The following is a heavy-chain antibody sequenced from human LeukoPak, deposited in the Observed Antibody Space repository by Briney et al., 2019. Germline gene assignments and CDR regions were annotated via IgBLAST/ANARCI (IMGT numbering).Heavy chain of an antibody. CDR1: GFTFSSYA. CDR2: ISGSGGST. J-gene: IGHJ4*02. CDR3: ARDPRGSLVRYYYDSSGYSDY. D-gene: IGHD3-22*01. Sequence: GGSLRLSCAASGFTFSSYAMSWVRQAPGKGLEWVSAISGSGGSTYYADSVKGRFTISRDNAKNSLYLQMNSLRAEDTAVYYCARDPRGSLVRYYYDSSGYSDYWGQGTLVTVSS. V-gene: IGHV3-23*01.